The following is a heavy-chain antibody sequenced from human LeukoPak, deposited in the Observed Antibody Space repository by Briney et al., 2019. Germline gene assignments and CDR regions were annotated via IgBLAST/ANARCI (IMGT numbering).Heavy chain of an antibody. J-gene: IGHJ4*02. CDR1: GFTSSTYW. CDR2: IKQDGSEK. D-gene: IGHD3-16*01. CDR3: ARSRGLDY. Sequence: PGGSLRLSCAASGFTSSTYWMTWVRQAPGKGPEWVANIKQDGSEKYYVDSVKGRFTISRDNAKNSLYLQMNSLRDEDTAVYYCARSRGLDYWGQGTLVTVSS. V-gene: IGHV3-7*04.